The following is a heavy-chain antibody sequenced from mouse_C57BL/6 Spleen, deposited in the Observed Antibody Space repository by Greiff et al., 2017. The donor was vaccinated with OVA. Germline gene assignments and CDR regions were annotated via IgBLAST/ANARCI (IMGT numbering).Heavy chain of an antibody. CDR2: ISSGSSTI. D-gene: IGHD2-3*01. Sequence: DVMLVESGGGLVKPGGSLKLSCAASGFTFSDYGMHWVRQAPEKGLEWVAYISSGSSTIYYADTVKGRFTISRDNAKNTLFLQMTSLRSEDTAMYYCAREGFYDPSRFAYWGQGTLVTVSA. CDR1: GFTFSDYG. CDR3: AREGFYDPSRFAY. J-gene: IGHJ3*01. V-gene: IGHV5-17*01.